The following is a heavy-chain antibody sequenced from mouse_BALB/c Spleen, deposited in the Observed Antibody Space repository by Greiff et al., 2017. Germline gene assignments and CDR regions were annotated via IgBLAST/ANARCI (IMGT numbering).Heavy chain of an antibody. J-gene: IGHJ1*01. CDR3: ARSHYYGSSYERYFDV. CDR2: ISTYYGDA. CDR1: GYTFTDYA. V-gene: IGHV1S137*01. Sequence: VKLMESGAELVRPGVSVKISCKGSGYTFTDYAMHWVKQSHAKSLEWIGVISTYYGDASYNQKFKGKATMTVDKSSSTAYMELARLTSEDSAIYNCARSHYYGSSYERYFDVWGAGTTVTVSS. D-gene: IGHD1-1*01.